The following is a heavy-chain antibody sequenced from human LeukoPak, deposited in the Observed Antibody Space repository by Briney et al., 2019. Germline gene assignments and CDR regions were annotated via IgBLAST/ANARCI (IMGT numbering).Heavy chain of an antibody. J-gene: IGHJ4*02. CDR2: INHGGST. V-gene: IGHV4-39*07. CDR1: GGSISSSSYY. CDR3: ARLSSSSWSPFDY. Sequence: SETLSLTCTVSGGSISSSSYYWGWIRQPPGKGLEWIGEINHGGSTNYNPSLKGRVTISVDTSKNQFSLMLSSVTAADTAVYYCARLSSSSWSPFDYWGQGTLVTVSS. D-gene: IGHD6-13*01.